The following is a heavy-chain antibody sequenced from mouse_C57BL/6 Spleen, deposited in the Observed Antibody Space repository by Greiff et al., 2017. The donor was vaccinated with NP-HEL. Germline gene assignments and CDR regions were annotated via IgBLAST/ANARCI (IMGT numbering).Heavy chain of an antibody. J-gene: IGHJ3*01. Sequence: EVQVVESGGGLVKPGGSLKLSCAASGFTFSDYGMHWVRQAPEKGLEWVAYISSGSSTIYYADTVKGRFTISRDNAKNTLFLQMTSLRSEDTAMYYCARVPYDYDGAWFAYWGQGTLVTVSA. CDR1: GFTFSDYG. CDR2: ISSGSSTI. CDR3: ARVPYDYDGAWFAY. D-gene: IGHD2-4*01. V-gene: IGHV5-17*01.